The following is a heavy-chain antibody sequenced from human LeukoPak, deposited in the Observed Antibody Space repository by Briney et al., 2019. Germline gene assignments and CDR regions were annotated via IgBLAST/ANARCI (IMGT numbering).Heavy chain of an antibody. J-gene: IGHJ3*02. CDR2: IYYSGST. Sequence: SETLSLTCTVSGGSISSSSYYWGWIRQPPGKGLEWIGSIYYSGSTYYNPSLKSRVTISVDTSKNQFSLKLSSVTAADTAVYYCASVRDSGSDDLDAFDIWGQGTMVTVSS. D-gene: IGHD1-26*01. CDR3: ASVRDSGSDDLDAFDI. V-gene: IGHV4-39*07. CDR1: GGSISSSSYY.